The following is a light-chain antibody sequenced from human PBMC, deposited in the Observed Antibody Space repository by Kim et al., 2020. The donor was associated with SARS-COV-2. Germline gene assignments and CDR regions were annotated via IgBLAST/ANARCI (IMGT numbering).Light chain of an antibody. Sequence: QPASISCRSSQSLVHHNGNTYLSWLHQRPGQPPRLLIYQISNRFSGVPDRFSGSGAGTDFTLTISRVEPEDVGVYFCIQATVFPRTFGHGTKLEI. J-gene: IGKJ2*01. CDR1: QSLVHHNGNTY. CDR2: QIS. V-gene: IGKV2-24*01. CDR3: IQATVFPRT.